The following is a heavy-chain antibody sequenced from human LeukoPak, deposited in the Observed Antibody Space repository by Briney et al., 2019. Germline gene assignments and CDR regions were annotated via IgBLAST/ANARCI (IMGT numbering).Heavy chain of an antibody. CDR3: ARGPLHGAFDY. Sequence: GGSLRLSCAASGFIFSTSDMHWLRQAPGKGLEWVAHVASDGRNKYYADSVQGRFTGSRDNFKNTVYLQMNRLRADDTAVYYCARGPLHGAFDYWGQGTLVTVSS. CDR2: VASDGRNK. CDR1: GFIFSTSD. V-gene: IGHV3-30*03. D-gene: IGHD4-17*01. J-gene: IGHJ4*02.